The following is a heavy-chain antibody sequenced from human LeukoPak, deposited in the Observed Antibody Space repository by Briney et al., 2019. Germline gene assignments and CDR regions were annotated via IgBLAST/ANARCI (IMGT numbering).Heavy chain of an antibody. V-gene: IGHV4-34*01. Sequence: TTSETLSLTCAVYGGSFSGYYWSWIRQPPGKGLEWIGEINHSGSTNYNPSLKSRVTISVDTSKNRFSLKLSSVTAADTAVYYCARDRVAAASLDYWGQGTLVTVSS. CDR2: INHSGST. D-gene: IGHD6-13*01. J-gene: IGHJ4*02. CDR1: GGSFSGYY. CDR3: ARDRVAAASLDY.